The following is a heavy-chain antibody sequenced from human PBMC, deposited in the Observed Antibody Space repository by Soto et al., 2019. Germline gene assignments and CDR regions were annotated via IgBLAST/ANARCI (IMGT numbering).Heavy chain of an antibody. J-gene: IGHJ3*02. Sequence: SETLSLTCTVSGGSISSSSYYWGWIRQPPGKGLEWIGSIYYSGSTYYNPSLKSRVTISVDTSKNQFSLKLSSVTAADTAVYYCARLFGSGWYEADAFDIWGQGTMVTVSS. D-gene: IGHD6-19*01. CDR1: GGSISSSSYY. CDR2: IYYSGST. CDR3: ARLFGSGWYEADAFDI. V-gene: IGHV4-39*01.